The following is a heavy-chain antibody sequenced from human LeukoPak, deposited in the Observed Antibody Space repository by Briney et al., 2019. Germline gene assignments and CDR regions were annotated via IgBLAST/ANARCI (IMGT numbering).Heavy chain of an antibody. CDR3: ARDRGIMRGARCSGGSCYSEAGY. CDR2: ISAYNGNT. CDR1: GYTFTSYG. Sequence: ASVKVSCKASGYTFTSYGISWVRQAPGQGLEWMGWISAYNGNTNYAQKLQGRVTMTTDTSTSTAYMELRSLKSDDTAVYYCARDRGIMRGARCSGGSCYSEAGYWGQGTLVTVSS. D-gene: IGHD2-15*01. J-gene: IGHJ4*02. V-gene: IGHV1-18*01.